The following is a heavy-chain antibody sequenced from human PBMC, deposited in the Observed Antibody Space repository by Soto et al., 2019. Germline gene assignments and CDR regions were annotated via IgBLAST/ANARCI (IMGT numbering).Heavy chain of an antibody. D-gene: IGHD3-10*01. CDR2: IYHSGST. Sequence: QVQLQESGPGLVKPSGTLSLTCAVSGGSISSSNWWSWVRQPPGKGLEWIGEIYHSGSTNYNPSLKSRATISVDKSKNQFSLKLSSVTAADTAVYYCASYSLWFGEQWFDPWGQGTLVTVSS. V-gene: IGHV4-4*02. CDR1: GGSISSSNW. CDR3: ASYSLWFGEQWFDP. J-gene: IGHJ5*02.